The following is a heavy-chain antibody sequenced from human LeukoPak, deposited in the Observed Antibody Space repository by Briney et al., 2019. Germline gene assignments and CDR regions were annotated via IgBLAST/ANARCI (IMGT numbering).Heavy chain of an antibody. D-gene: IGHD6-19*01. CDR3: ARAVSGSPGY. V-gene: IGHV3-48*01. Sequence: VGSLRLSCEASGFTFSSFSMTWVRQAPGKGLEWVSYIGSSSDAIYYADSVKGRFTISRDNAKNSLFLQMNSLRGEDTAVYYCARAVSGSPGYWGQGTLVTVSS. J-gene: IGHJ4*02. CDR2: IGSSSDAI. CDR1: GFTFSSFS.